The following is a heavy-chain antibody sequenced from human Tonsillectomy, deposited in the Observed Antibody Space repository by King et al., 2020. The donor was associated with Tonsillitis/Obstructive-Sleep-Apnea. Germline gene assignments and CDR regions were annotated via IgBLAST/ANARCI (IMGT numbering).Heavy chain of an antibody. CDR2: IYWDDDK. Sequence: TLKESGPTLVKPTQTLTLTCTFSGFSLSTSGVGVGWIRQPPGKALEWLALIYWDDDKRYSPSLKSRLTYTKDTSKNQVVLTMTNMDPVDTATYYCAHLALFPLEWFFNWFDPWGQGTLVTVSS. CDR1: GFSLSTSGVG. J-gene: IGHJ5*02. CDR3: AHLALFPLEWFFNWFDP. D-gene: IGHD3-3*01. V-gene: IGHV2-5*02.